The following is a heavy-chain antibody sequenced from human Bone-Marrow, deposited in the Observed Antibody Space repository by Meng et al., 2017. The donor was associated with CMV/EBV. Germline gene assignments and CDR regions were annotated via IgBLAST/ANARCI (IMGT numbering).Heavy chain of an antibody. V-gene: IGHV3-11*04. D-gene: IGHD6-13*01. CDR3: ARDSSSWYFSSDY. CDR2: ISSSGSTI. Sequence: GESLKISCAASGFTFSDYYMSWIRQAPGKGLEWVSYISSSGSTIYYADSVKGRFTISRDNAKNSLYLQMNSLRAEDTAVYYCARDSSSWYFSSDYWGRGTLVTVSS. CDR1: GFTFSDYY. J-gene: IGHJ4*02.